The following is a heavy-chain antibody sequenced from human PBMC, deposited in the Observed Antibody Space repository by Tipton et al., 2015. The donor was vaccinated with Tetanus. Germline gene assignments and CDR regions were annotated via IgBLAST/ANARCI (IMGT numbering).Heavy chain of an antibody. Sequence: TLSLTCTVSRGSISRDIYNWGWIRQPPGRGLQWIGNINYYGTTYYSPSLESRVTMSVDPPKNQFSLHLTSATAADTAVYYCVRSYAESYPYWGQGILVTVSS. CDR1: RGSISRDIYN. CDR2: INYYGTT. J-gene: IGHJ4*02. D-gene: IGHD3-10*01. V-gene: IGHV4-39*01. CDR3: VRSYAESYPY.